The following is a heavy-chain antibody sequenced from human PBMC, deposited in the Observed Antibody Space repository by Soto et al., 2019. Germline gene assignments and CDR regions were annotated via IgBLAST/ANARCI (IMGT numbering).Heavy chain of an antibody. CDR1: GGTFNGYG. CDR2: TVPVFDTS. CDR3: ARGVSNSGAYYTGPSAYDL. J-gene: IGHJ3*01. Sequence: QVQLVQSGAVVKKPGSSVEVSCKASGGTFNGYGISWVRQAPGQGLEWMGGTVPVFDTSKYAPRFQGRVTITAEKSTSTAYMELSSVRSEDTAIYFWARGVSNSGAYYTGPSAYDLLGQWTLVIVSS. D-gene: IGHD3-10*01. V-gene: IGHV1-69*06.